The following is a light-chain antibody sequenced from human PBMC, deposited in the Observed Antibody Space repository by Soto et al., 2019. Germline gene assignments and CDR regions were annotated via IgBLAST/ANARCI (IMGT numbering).Light chain of an antibody. J-gene: IGLJ1*01. CDR1: SSDVGGYNY. Sequence: QSALTQPASVSGSPGQSITISCTGTSSDVGGYNYVSWYQQNPGKAPKLMVHEVSNRPSGVSNRFSGPKSGNTASLTISGLQAEDEAHYYCSSFTSSSTFVFGNGTKVIV. CDR2: EVS. CDR3: SSFTSSSTFV. V-gene: IGLV2-14*01.